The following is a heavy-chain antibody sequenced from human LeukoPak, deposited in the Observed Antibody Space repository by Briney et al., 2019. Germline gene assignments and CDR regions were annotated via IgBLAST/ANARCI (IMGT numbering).Heavy chain of an antibody. Sequence: PSQTLSLTCAVSGGSISSGGYSWSWIRQPPGKGLEWIGYIYYSGSTNYNPSLKSRVTISVDTSKNQFSLKLSSVTAADTAVYYCARGGAVPAAGKSISYYYYMDVWGKGTTVTVSS. J-gene: IGHJ6*03. V-gene: IGHV4-61*08. CDR3: ARGGAVPAAGKSISYYYYMDV. CDR2: IYYSGST. D-gene: IGHD2-2*01. CDR1: GGSISSGGYS.